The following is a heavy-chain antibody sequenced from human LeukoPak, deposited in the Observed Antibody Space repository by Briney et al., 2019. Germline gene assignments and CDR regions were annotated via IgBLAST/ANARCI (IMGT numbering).Heavy chain of an antibody. Sequence: PGESLKISCEASGYTFTTYWIGWVRQMPGKGLEWRGIIYPGDSDTRYSPSFQGQVTISADKSISTSYLQWSSLKASDTAIYYCARRGYSNYYFDYWGQGTLVTVSS. CDR3: ARRGYSNYYFDY. CDR1: GYTFTTYW. D-gene: IGHD4-11*01. J-gene: IGHJ4*02. V-gene: IGHV5-51*01. CDR2: IYPGDSDT.